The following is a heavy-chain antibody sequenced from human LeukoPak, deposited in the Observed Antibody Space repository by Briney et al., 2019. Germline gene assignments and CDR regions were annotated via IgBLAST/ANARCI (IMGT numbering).Heavy chain of an antibody. CDR2: ISYSGT. J-gene: IGHJ4*02. CDR3: ARRTSNPVGAIDY. V-gene: IGHV4-39*01. Sequence: SETLSLTCTVSGGSISIRNYYWGWIRQRPGRGLEWIGSISYSGTYYNPSLKSRLTISVDTSKNHFSLNLRSVTAADTAVYYCARRTSNPVGAIDYWGQGTLVTVSS. CDR1: GGSISIRNYY. D-gene: IGHD1-26*01.